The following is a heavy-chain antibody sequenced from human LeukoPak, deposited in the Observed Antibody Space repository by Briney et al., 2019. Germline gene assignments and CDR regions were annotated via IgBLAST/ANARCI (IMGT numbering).Heavy chain of an antibody. CDR1: VGSFSGYY. CDR3: ARGHLPTYYYDSSGYSY. Sequence: SETLSLTCAVYVGSFSGYYWSWIRQPPGKGLEWVGEINHSGSTNYNPSLKSRVTISVDTSKNQFSLKLSSVTAADTAVYYCARGHLPTYYYDSSGYSYWGQGTLVTVSS. CDR2: INHSGST. J-gene: IGHJ4*02. V-gene: IGHV4-34*01. D-gene: IGHD3-22*01.